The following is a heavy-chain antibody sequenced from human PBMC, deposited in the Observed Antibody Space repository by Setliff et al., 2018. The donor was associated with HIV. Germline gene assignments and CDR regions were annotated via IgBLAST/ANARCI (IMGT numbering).Heavy chain of an antibody. CDR2: IGTAGDT. J-gene: IGHJ5*02. CDR1: GFTFSSYD. D-gene: IGHD6-19*01. CDR3: ARGVYSSGWYLLTRLDP. Sequence: GGSLRLSCAASGFTFSSYDMHWVRQATGKGLQWVSIIGTAGDTYYPGSVKGRFTISRENAKNSLYLQMNSLRAGDTAVYYCARGVYSSGWYLLTRLDPWGQGVLVTVSS. V-gene: IGHV3-13*01.